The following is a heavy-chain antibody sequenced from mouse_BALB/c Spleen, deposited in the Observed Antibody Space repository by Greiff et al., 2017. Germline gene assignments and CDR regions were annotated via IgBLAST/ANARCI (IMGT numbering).Heavy chain of an antibody. J-gene: IGHJ3*01. Sequence: QVQLQQSGAELARPGASVKLSCKASGYTFTDYYINWVKQRTGQGLEWIGEIYPGSGNTYYNEKFKGKATLTADKSSSTAYMQLSSLTSEDSAVYFCARGANWDRFAYWGQGTLVTVSA. CDR1: GYTFTDYY. CDR2: IYPGSGNT. V-gene: IGHV1-77*01. CDR3: ARGANWDRFAY. D-gene: IGHD4-1*01.